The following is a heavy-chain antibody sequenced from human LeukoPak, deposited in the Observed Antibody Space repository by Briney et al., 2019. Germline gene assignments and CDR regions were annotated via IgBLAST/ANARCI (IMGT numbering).Heavy chain of an antibody. D-gene: IGHD3-3*01. Sequence: ASVKVSCKASGYTFTSYDINWVRQATGQGLEWMGWMNPNSGNTGYAQKFQGRVTITRNTSISTAYMELSSLRSEDTAVYYCAGAGRYYDFWSGYPHYYMDVWGKGTTVTVSS. CDR1: GYTFTSYD. V-gene: IGHV1-8*03. J-gene: IGHJ6*03. CDR3: AGAGRYYDFWSGYPHYYMDV. CDR2: MNPNSGNT.